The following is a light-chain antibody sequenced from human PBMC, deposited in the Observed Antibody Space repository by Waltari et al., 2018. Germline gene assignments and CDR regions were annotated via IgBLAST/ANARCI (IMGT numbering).Light chain of an antibody. J-gene: IGLJ3*02. Sequence: QSALTQPASVSGSLGQSVTIACTGSTSDIGAYDYVSGYQQHPGKTPKLLIYDVSSRPSGVSTRFSGSKFGNTASLTISGLQSEDEGDYYCSACTTTSTPLVFGGGTKVTVL. CDR3: SACTTTSTPLV. CDR2: DVS. CDR1: TSDIGAYDY. V-gene: IGLV2-14*03.